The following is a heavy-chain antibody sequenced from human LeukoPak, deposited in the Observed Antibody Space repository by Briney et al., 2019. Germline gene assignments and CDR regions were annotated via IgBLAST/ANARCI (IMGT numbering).Heavy chain of an antibody. CDR1: GYTFTSYG. D-gene: IGHD6-13*01. Sequence: GASVKVSCKASGYTFTSYGISWVRQAPGQGLEWMGWISAYNGNTNYAQKLQGRVTMTTDTSTTTAYMELRSLISDDTAVYYCVRDTVWDIAAAAFDYWGQGTLVTVSS. V-gene: IGHV1-18*01. CDR3: VRDTVWDIAAAAFDY. J-gene: IGHJ4*02. CDR2: ISAYNGNT.